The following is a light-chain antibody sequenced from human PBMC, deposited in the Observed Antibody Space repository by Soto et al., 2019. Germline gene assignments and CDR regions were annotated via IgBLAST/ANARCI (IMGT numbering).Light chain of an antibody. CDR2: GAS. V-gene: IGKV3D-20*02. CDR1: QSVSSSY. J-gene: IGKJ5*01. CDR3: QQRSSWPPIT. Sequence: SVVTHSPATLSVSRGERATLSFGATQSVSSSYLAWYQQKPGQAPRLLIYGASSRATGIPDRFSGSGSATDFTLTISGLEPEDFAIYYCQQRSSWPPITFGQGTRLEIK.